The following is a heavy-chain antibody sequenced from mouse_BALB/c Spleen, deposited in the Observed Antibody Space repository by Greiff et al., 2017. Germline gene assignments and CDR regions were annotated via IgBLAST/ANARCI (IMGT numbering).Heavy chain of an antibody. CDR2: ISDGGSYT. D-gene: IGHD2-12*01. CDR1: GFTFSDFY. V-gene: IGHV5-4*02. Sequence: EVKPVESGGGFVKPGGFLKLFRAASGFTFSDFYMYRVRQTPEKRPEWVATISDGGSYTYYPDSVKGRFTISRDNAKNNLFLQMSSLKSEDTAMYYCARLRLEYFDDWGAGTTVTVSS. J-gene: IGHJ1*01. CDR3: ARLRLEYFDD.